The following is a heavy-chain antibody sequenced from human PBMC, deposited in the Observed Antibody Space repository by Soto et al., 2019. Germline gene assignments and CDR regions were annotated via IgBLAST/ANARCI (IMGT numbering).Heavy chain of an antibody. CDR2: ISVSGASA. V-gene: IGHV3-23*01. CDR1: GFTFGSYA. CDR3: AKFLTSSVDDAFDF. D-gene: IGHD2-15*01. Sequence: GGSLRLSCAASGFTFGSYAMGWVRQAPGKGLEWVSGISVSGASAYYLGSVTGRFTISRDNSMKTLFLQMNPLRAEDTAVYYCAKFLTSSVDDAFDFWGQGTMVTVSS. J-gene: IGHJ3*01.